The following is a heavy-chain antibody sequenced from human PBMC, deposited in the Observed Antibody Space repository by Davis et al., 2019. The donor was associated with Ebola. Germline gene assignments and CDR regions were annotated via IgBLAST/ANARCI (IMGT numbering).Heavy chain of an antibody. CDR2: IYYSGSD. CDR1: GDSVDTTHHY. CDR3: ARLRRTQTFFGGAPGCLDA. J-gene: IGHJ5*02. Sequence: PSETLSLTCSVSGDSVDTTHHYWAWLRQSPGKGLEWIASIYYSGSDYKNPSLGGRVTIFTDPSKNQIFLQVTSVTAADTGVYFCARLRRTQTFFGGAPGCLDAWGQGTLVTVSS. D-gene: IGHD2-21*01. V-gene: IGHV4-39*01.